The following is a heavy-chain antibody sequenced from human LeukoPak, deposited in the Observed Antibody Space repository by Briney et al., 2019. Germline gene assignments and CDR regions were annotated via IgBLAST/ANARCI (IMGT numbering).Heavy chain of an antibody. D-gene: IGHD2-15*01. J-gene: IGHJ5*02. V-gene: IGHV7-4-1*02. CDR3: ARAGGLLYCSDGSCRNWFDP. Sequence: ASVKVSCKASGYTFNNYAMNWVRQTPGQGLEWMGWINTNTGNPTYAQGFTGRFVFSLDISVSTAYLLISSLKAEDTAVYYCARAGGLLYCSDGSCRNWFDPWGQGTLVTVSS. CDR2: INTNTGNP. CDR1: GYTFNNYA.